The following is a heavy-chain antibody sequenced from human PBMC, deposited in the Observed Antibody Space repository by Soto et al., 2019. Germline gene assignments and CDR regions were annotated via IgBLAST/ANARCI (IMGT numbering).Heavy chain of an antibody. Sequence: GESLKISCKGSGYSFTSYWISWVRQMPGKGLEWMGRIDPSDSYTNYSPSFQGHVTTSADKSISTAYLQWSSLKASDTAMYYCARHSYYYDSSGYYLLDYWGQGTLVTVS. CDR1: GYSFTSYW. J-gene: IGHJ4*02. CDR3: ARHSYYYDSSGYYLLDY. V-gene: IGHV5-10-1*01. CDR2: IDPSDSYT. D-gene: IGHD3-22*01.